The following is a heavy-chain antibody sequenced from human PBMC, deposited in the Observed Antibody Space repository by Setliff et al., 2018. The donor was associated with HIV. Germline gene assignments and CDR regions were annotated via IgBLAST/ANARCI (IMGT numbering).Heavy chain of an antibody. CDR3: ASTRFGGLENPAAGKIDFDF. CDR2: ISASLSYI. Sequence: GGSLRLSCAASGFSFSKYTMKWVRQAPGKGLEWVSSISASLSYIRYVDSVKGRFTISRDNAKNSLYLHMNGLRAEDTAMYYCASTRFGGLENPAAGKIDFDFWGQGTLVTVSS. J-gene: IGHJ4*02. V-gene: IGHV3-21*04. D-gene: IGHD6-13*01. CDR1: GFSFSKYT.